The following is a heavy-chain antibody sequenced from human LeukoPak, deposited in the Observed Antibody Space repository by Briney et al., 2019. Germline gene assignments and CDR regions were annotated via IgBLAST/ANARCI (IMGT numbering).Heavy chain of an antibody. Sequence: GGSLRLSCAASGFTFSSYAMSWVRQAPGKGLEWVSAISGSGGSTYYAGSVKGRFTISRDNAKNSLYLQMNSLRAEDTAVYYCARSGPYSYGSAPDYWGQGTLVTVSS. V-gene: IGHV3-23*01. CDR2: ISGSGGST. CDR3: ARSGPYSYGSAPDY. CDR1: GFTFSSYA. D-gene: IGHD5-18*01. J-gene: IGHJ4*02.